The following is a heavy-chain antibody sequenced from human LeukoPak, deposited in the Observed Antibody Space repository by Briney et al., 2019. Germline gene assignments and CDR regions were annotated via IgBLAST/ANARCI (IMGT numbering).Heavy chain of an antibody. CDR1: GYTFTVYS. D-gene: IGHD3-16*01. CDR3: ARDASMINFGY. J-gene: IGHJ4*02. CDR2: ITTSTGKP. V-gene: IGHV7-4-1*02. Sequence: GASVKVSCKASGYTFTVYSINWLRQAPGQGLEWMGWITTSTGKPTYAQGFTGRFVFSLDTSVGTTYLHINSLKAEDTAVYYCARDASMINFGYWGQGSLVTVSS.